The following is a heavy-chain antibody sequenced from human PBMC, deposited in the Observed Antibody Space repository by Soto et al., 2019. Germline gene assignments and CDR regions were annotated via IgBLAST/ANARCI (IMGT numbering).Heavy chain of an antibody. CDR3: ARASYDSSGYFTDY. J-gene: IGHJ4*02. CDR1: VGSFSFYY. Sequence: SETLSLTCAVYVGSFSFYYGSWIRQPPGKGLEWIGEINHSGSTNYNPSLKSRVTISVDTSKNQFSLKLSSVTAADTAVYYCARASYDSSGYFTDYWGQGTLVTVSS. V-gene: IGHV4-34*01. CDR2: INHSGST. D-gene: IGHD3-22*01.